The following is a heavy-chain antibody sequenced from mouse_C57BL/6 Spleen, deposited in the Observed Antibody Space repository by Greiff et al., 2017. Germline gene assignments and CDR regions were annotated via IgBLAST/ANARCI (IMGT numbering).Heavy chain of an antibody. CDR1: GYSFTSYY. J-gene: IGHJ2*01. V-gene: IGHV1-66*01. CDR3: ARRDYDRGYYFGY. Sequence: VQVVESGPELVKPGASVKISCKASGYSFTSYYIHWVKQRPGQGLEWIGWIYPGSGNTKYNEKFKGKATLTADTSSSTAYLQLSSLTSEDSAVYYCARRDYDRGYYFGYWGQGTTLTVSS. D-gene: IGHD2-4*01. CDR2: IYPGSGNT.